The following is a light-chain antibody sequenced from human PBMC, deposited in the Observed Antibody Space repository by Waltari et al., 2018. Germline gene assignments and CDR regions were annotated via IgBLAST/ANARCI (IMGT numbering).Light chain of an antibody. J-gene: IGLJ2*01. CDR2: NND. Sequence: PKVLIYNNDQRPSGVPDRFSGSKSGTSVSLAISGLQSDDEADYYCSTWDDGLAGGVVFGGGTKLTVL. CDR3: STWDDGLAGGVV. V-gene: IGLV1-44*01.